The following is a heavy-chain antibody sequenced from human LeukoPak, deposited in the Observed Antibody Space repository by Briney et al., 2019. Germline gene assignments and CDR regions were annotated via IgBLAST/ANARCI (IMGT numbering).Heavy chain of an antibody. D-gene: IGHD6-13*01. CDR3: ARRSSSWKNWFDP. CDR2: IYYSGST. V-gene: IGHV4-59*01. CDR1: GGSISSYY. Sequence: PSETLSLTCTVSGGSISSYYRSWIRQPPGKGLEWIGYIYYSGSTNYNPSLKSRVTMSVDMSKNQFSLKLSSVTAADTAVYYCARRSSSWKNWFDPWGQGTLVTVSS. J-gene: IGHJ5*02.